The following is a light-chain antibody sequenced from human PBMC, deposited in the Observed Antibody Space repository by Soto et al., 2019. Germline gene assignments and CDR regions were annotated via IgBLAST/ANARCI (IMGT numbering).Light chain of an antibody. CDR1: QGVTSS. Sequence: EIQMTQSPATLSVSPGETVTLSCRASQGVTSSRVAWYQQKPGQAPRLLMYDGSTRAFGIPARFSGSGSGTEFTLTISSLQSGDLAVYHCQQYGHGPPWTFGQGTKV. CDR2: DGS. J-gene: IGKJ1*01. CDR3: QQYGHGPPWT. V-gene: IGKV3D-15*01.